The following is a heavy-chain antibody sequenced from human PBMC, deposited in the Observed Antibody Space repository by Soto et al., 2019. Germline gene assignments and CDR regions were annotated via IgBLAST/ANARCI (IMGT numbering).Heavy chain of an antibody. CDR2: IYHSGST. V-gene: IGHV4-38-2*01. D-gene: IGHD6-13*01. J-gene: IGHJ5*02. Sequence: PSETLSLTCAVSGYSISSGNYWGWIRQPPGKGLEWIGSIYHSGSTYYSPSLKSRATISVDTSKNQFSLKLSSVTAADTAVYFCASDLLGYRGWFDPWGQGTLVTVSS. CDR3: ASDLLGYRGWFDP. CDR1: GYSISSGNY.